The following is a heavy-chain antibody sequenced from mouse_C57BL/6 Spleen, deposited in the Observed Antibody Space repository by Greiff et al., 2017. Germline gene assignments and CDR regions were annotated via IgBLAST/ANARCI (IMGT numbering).Heavy chain of an antibody. CDR3: ARRSKGAMDY. Sequence: EVMLVESGGGLVKPGGSLKLSCAASGFTFSDYGMHWVRQAPEKGLEWVAYISSGSSTIYYADTVKGRFTISRDNAKNTLFLQMTSLRSEDTAMYYCARRSKGAMDYWGQGTSVTVSS. J-gene: IGHJ4*01. D-gene: IGHD2-5*01. V-gene: IGHV5-17*01. CDR2: ISSGSSTI. CDR1: GFTFSDYG.